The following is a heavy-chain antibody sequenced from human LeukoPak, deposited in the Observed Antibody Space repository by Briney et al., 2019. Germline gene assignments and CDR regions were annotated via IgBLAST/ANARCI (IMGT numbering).Heavy chain of an antibody. J-gene: IGHJ4*02. CDR1: GFTFSDYY. V-gene: IGHV3-11*01. Sequence: GGSLRLSCAASGFTFSDYYMSWIRQAPGKGLEWVSYISSSGSTIYYADSVKGRFTISRDNAKNSQYLQMNSLRAEDTAVYYCASSYDFWSGHDYWGQGTLVTVSS. D-gene: IGHD3-3*01. CDR3: ASSYDFWSGHDY. CDR2: ISSSGSTI.